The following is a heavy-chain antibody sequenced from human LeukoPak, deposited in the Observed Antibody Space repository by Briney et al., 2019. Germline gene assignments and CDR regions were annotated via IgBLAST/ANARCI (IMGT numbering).Heavy chain of an antibody. CDR1: GFIFSTSW. CDR2: IWYDGSNK. D-gene: IGHD2-15*01. V-gene: IGHV3-33*08. Sequence: GGSLRLSCAASGFIFSTSWMNWVRQAPGKGLEWVAVIWYDGSNKYYADSVKGRFTISRDNSKNTLYLQMNSLRAEDTAVYYCARVLCSGGTCLDAFDIWGQGTMVTVSS. CDR3: ARVLCSGGTCLDAFDI. J-gene: IGHJ3*02.